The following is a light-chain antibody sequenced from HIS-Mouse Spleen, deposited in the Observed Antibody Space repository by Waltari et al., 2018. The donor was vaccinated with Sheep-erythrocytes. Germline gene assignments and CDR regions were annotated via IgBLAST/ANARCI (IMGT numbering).Light chain of an antibody. CDR3: CSYAGSYNHV. J-gene: IGLJ1*01. V-gene: IGLV2-11*01. Sequence: QSALTQPRSVSGSPGQSVTIPCTGTSSDVGRSNYVSWYQQHPGKAPKLMIYDVSKRPSGVPNRFSGSKSGNTASLTISGLQAEDEADYYCCSYAGSYNHVFATGTKVTVL. CDR1: SSDVGRSNY. CDR2: DVS.